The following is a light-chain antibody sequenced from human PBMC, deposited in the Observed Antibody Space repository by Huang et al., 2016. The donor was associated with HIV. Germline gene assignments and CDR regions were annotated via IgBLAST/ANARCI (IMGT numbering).Light chain of an antibody. CDR1: QSVSTYY. V-gene: IGKV3-20*01. J-gene: IGKJ1*01. CDR3: QHYGGSQWT. Sequence: LSCRASQSVSTYYVAWFQQKPGQAPRLLIYGTSSRSTGTPGRFSGSGSGTDFALTISRLEPEDFAVYYCQHYGGSQWTFGLGTKVEIK. CDR2: GTS.